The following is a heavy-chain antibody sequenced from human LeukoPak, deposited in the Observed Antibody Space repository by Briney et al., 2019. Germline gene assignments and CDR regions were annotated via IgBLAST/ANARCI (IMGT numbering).Heavy chain of an antibody. V-gene: IGHV4-61*02. J-gene: IGHJ6*03. CDR2: ISTIGST. CDR3: ARDGCGGSCFHYYYYYMGV. Sequence: PSQTLSLTCTVSSGSISSSNYYWGWIRQPAGKGLEWIGRISTIGSTNYNPSLNSRVTISIDTSKNQFSLKLSSVTAADTAVYYCARDGCGGSCFHYYYYYMGVWGKGTTVTISS. CDR1: SGSISSSNYY. D-gene: IGHD2-15*01.